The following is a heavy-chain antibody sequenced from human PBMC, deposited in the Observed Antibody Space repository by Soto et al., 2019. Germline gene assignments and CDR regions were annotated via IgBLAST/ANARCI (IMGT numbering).Heavy chain of an antibody. Sequence: ESGGGMVQPGRSLRLSCAASGFTFSSYGMHWVRQAPGKGLEWVAVIWYDGSNKYYADSVKGRFTISRDNSKNTLYLQMNSLRAEDTAVYYCARGMGSYSSSWAYYYYGMDVWGQGTTVTVSS. D-gene: IGHD6-13*01. CDR1: GFTFSSYG. V-gene: IGHV3-33*01. CDR2: IWYDGSNK. CDR3: ARGMGSYSSSWAYYYYGMDV. J-gene: IGHJ6*02.